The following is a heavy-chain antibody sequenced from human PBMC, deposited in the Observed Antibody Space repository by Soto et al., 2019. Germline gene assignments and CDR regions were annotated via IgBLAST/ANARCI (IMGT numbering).Heavy chain of an antibody. V-gene: IGHV4-39*01. CDR1: GGSISSSSYY. CDR2: IYYSGST. Sequence: SETLSLTCTVSGGSISSSSYYWGWIRQPPGKGLEWIGSIYYSGSTYYNPSLKSRVTISVDTSKNQFSLKLSSVTAADTAVYYCARGYCTNGVCYKSLYYYMDVWGKGTTVTVSS. D-gene: IGHD2-8*01. J-gene: IGHJ6*03. CDR3: ARGYCTNGVCYKSLYYYMDV.